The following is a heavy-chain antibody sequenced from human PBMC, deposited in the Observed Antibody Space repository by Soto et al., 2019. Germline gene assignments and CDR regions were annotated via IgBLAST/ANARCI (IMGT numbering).Heavy chain of an antibody. V-gene: IGHV1-69*04. CDR1: GGTFSSYA. D-gene: IGHD4-17*01. Sequence: ASVKVSCKASGGTFSSYAISWVRQAPGQGLEWMGRIIPILGIANYAQKFQGRVTITADKSTSTAYMELSSLRSEDTAVYYCARVATVGPGGYYYYYGMDVWGQGTTVTVSS. J-gene: IGHJ6*02. CDR3: ARVATVGPGGYYYYYGMDV. CDR2: IIPILGIA.